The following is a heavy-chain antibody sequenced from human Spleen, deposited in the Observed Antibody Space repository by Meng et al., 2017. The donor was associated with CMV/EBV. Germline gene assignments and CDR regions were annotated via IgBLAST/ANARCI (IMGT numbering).Heavy chain of an antibody. V-gene: IGHV1-2*02. CDR2: INPNSGGT. Sequence: ASVKVSCKASGYTFTGYYMHWVRQAPGQGLEWMGWINPNSGGTNYAQKFQGRVTMTRDTSISTAYMELSRLRSDDTAVYYCARAGGYCSSTSCYLFRYWGQGTLVTVSS. D-gene: IGHD2-2*01. J-gene: IGHJ4*02. CDR1: GYTFTGYY. CDR3: ARAGGYCSSTSCYLFRY.